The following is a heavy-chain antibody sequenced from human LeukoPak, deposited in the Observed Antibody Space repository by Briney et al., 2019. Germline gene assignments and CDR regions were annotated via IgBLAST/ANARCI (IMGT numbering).Heavy chain of an antibody. J-gene: IGHJ4*02. CDR1: GFSFSRHW. D-gene: IGHD1-20*01. CDR2: INSDGSST. V-gene: IGHV3-74*01. Sequence: GGSLRLSCAASGFSFSRHWIHWVRQGPGKGLVWVSRINSDGSSTIYADSVKGRFTISRDSAKNTVYLQMNSLRAEDTAVYYCARLLVYNSGGEAFDHWGQGTLVTVSS. CDR3: ARLLVYNSGGEAFDH.